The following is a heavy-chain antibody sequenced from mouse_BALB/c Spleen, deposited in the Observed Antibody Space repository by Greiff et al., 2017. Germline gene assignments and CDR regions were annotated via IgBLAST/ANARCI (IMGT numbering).Heavy chain of an antibody. J-gene: IGHJ3*01. CDR1: GFTFSSYT. V-gene: IGHV5-12-2*01. CDR3: ARQKTLAY. CDR2: ISNGGGST. Sequence: EVKVVESGGGLVQPGGSLKLSCAASGFTFSSYTMSWVRQTPEKRLEWVAYISNGGGSTYYPDTVKGRFTISRDNAKNTLYLQMSSLKSEDTAMYYCARQKTLAYWGQGTLVTVSA.